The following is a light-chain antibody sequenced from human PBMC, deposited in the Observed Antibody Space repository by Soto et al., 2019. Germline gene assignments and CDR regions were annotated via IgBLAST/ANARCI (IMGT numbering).Light chain of an antibody. CDR1: QSVSNSY. Sequence: EIVLTQSPGTLSLSPGERATLSCSASQSVSNSYLAWYQQKPGQAPRLLIYGASSRATGIPDRFSGSGSGTDFALTISRLEPEDFAVYHCQQYGGSPWTFGQGTKVDIK. V-gene: IGKV3-20*01. CDR2: GAS. J-gene: IGKJ1*01. CDR3: QQYGGSPWT.